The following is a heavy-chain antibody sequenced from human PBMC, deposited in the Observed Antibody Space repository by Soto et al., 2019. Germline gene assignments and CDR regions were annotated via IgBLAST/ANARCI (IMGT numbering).Heavy chain of an antibody. V-gene: IGHV3-33*06. CDR1: GFTFSSYG. CDR2: IWYDGRNK. J-gene: IGHJ4*02. Sequence: GGSLRLSCAASGFTFSSYGMHWVRQAPGKGLEWVAVIWYDGRNKYFADSVKGRFTISRDNSKNTVYLQMNSLRAEDTAVYYCEKNFDYGGREIRVTVSS. CDR3: EKNFDY.